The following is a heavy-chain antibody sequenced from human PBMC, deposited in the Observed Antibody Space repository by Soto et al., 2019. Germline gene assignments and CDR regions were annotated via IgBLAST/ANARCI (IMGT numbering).Heavy chain of an antibody. CDR1: GYTFTSYG. V-gene: IGHV1-18*01. J-gene: IGHJ3*02. CDR3: ARDDPLGVVVVAAMGDAFDI. D-gene: IGHD2-15*01. Sequence: ASVKVSCKASGYTFTSYGISWVRQAPGQGLEWMGWISAYNGNTNYAQKFQDRVTMTTDTSTSTAYMELRSLRSDDTAVYYCARDDPLGVVVVAAMGDAFDIWGQGTMVTVSS. CDR2: ISAYNGNT.